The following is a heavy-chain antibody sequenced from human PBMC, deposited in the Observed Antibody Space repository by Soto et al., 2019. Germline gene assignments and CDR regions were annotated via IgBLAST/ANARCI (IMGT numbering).Heavy chain of an antibody. J-gene: IGHJ4*02. CDR3: ARDALYFDLDY. CDR2: ISPTSDTT. V-gene: IGHV3-48*02. D-gene: IGHD3-22*01. CDR1: GFTFSSYN. Sequence: GGSLRLSCAASGFTFSSYNMNWVRQAPGKGLEWVSFISPTSDTTYYADSVRVRFTVSRDNAKSSLFLQLNSLRDDDTALYYCARDALYFDLDYWGRGTLVTVSS.